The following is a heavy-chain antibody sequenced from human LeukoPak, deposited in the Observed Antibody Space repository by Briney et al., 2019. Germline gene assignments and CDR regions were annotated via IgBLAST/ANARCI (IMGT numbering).Heavy chain of an antibody. CDR1: GDSINNYY. CDR2: INHSGST. CDR3: ARGYYGSGSHCCHMDV. Sequence: SETLSLTCTVSGDSINNYYWSWIRQPPGKGLEWIGEINHSGSTNYNSSLKSRVTISVDTSKNQFSLKLSSVTAADTAVYYCARGYYGSGSHCCHMDVWGKGTTITVS. J-gene: IGHJ6*03. V-gene: IGHV4-34*01. D-gene: IGHD3-10*01.